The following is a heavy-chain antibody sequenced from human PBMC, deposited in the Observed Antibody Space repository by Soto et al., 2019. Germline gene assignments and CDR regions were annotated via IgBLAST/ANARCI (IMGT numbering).Heavy chain of an antibody. Sequence: QVQLVQSGAEMKKPGSSVKVSCQSSGGTFNTYAMNWVRQAPGQGPERMGDISPMFGAANYAPKFQGRVTITADESTGTSSMQLSSLTSEDTALYFRAGEVQVHTPAFVYWGQGTLVTVSS. CDR1: GGTFNTYA. CDR2: ISPMFGAA. D-gene: IGHD3-10*01. V-gene: IGHV1-69*19. CDR3: AGEVQVHTPAFVY. J-gene: IGHJ4*02.